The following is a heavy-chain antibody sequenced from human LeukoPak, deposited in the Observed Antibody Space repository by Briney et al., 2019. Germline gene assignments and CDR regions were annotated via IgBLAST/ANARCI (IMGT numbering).Heavy chain of an antibody. V-gene: IGHV3-21*03. CDR3: TTQTGSGSYYWTTINYYYYMDV. CDR2: ISSSSSYI. CDR1: GFTFSSYS. J-gene: IGHJ6*03. D-gene: IGHD1-26*01. Sequence: GGSLRLSCAASGFTFSSYSMNWVRQAPGKGLEWVSSISSSSSYIYYADSVKGRFTISRDNAKNSLYLQMNSLKTEDTAVYYCTTQTGSGSYYWTTINYYYYMDVWGKGTTVTVSS.